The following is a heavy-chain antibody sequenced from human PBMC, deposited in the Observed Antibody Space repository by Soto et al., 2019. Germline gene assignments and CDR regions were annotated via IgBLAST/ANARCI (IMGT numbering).Heavy chain of an antibody. D-gene: IGHD1-7*01. CDR3: ARHELNWNYALDWFDP. V-gene: IGHV4-39*01. Sequence: QLQLQESGPGLVKPSETLSLTCTVSGGSISSSSYYWGWIRQPPGKGLEWIGSIYYSGSTYYNPSLTSRVTISVDTSRNQFSLKMSSVTAADTAVYYCARHELNWNYALDWFDPWGQGTLVTVSS. CDR2: IYYSGST. J-gene: IGHJ5*02. CDR1: GGSISSSSYY.